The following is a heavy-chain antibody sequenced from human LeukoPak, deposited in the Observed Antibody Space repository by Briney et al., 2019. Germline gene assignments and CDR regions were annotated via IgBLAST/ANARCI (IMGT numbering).Heavy chain of an antibody. CDR1: GFTFSSYS. J-gene: IGHJ4*02. D-gene: IGHD6-13*01. CDR3: ASSWYALFDY. Sequence: GGSLRLSCAASGFTFSSYSMNWVRQAPGKGLEWVSYISSSSSTIYYADSVKGRFSISRDNAKNSLYLQMNSLRAEDTAVYYCASSWYALFDYWGQGTLVTVSS. V-gene: IGHV3-48*01. CDR2: ISSSSSTI.